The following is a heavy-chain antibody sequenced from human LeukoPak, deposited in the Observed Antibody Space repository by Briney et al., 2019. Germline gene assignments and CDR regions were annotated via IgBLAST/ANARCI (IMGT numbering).Heavy chain of an antibody. CDR1: GFTFSSYD. J-gene: IGHJ4*02. CDR2: IGTAGDT. Sequence: PGGSLRLSCAASGFTFSSYDMHWVRQATRKGLEWVSAIGTAGDTYYPGSVKGRFTISRENAKNSLYLQMNSLRAGDTAVYYCARGLGEFEHALDYWGQGTLVTVSS. D-gene: IGHD3-10*01. CDR3: ARGLGEFEHALDY. V-gene: IGHV3-13*01.